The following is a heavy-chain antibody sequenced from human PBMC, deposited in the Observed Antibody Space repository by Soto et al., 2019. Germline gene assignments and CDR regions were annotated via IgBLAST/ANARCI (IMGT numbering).Heavy chain of an antibody. CDR1: GGSISSGDYY. Sequence: SETLSLTCTVSGGSISSGDYYWSWIRQPPGKGLEWIGYIYYSGSTYYNPSLKSRVTISVDTSKNQFSLKLSSVTAADTAVYYCARDLGLMLPTRENNWFDPWGQGTLVTVSS. CDR2: IYYSGST. CDR3: ARDLGLMLPTRENNWFDP. D-gene: IGHD3-16*01. J-gene: IGHJ5*02. V-gene: IGHV4-30-4*01.